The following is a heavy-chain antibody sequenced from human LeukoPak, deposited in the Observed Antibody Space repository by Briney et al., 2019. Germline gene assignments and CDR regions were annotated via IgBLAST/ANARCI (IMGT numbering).Heavy chain of an antibody. Sequence: GSLRLSCAASGFTFDDYAMHWVRQPPGKGLEWIGYIYYSGSTNYNPSLTSRVTISVDTSKNQFSLKLSSVTAADTAVYYCARVASLLGVVQAVMDYWGQGTLVTVSS. D-gene: IGHD2-2*01. CDR2: IYYSGST. CDR3: ARVASLLGVVQAVMDY. J-gene: IGHJ4*02. CDR1: GFTFDDYA. V-gene: IGHV4-59*01.